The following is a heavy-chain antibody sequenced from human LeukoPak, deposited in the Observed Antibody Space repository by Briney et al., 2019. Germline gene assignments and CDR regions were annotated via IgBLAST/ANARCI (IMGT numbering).Heavy chain of an antibody. V-gene: IGHV1-2*02. CDR1: GYTFTGNY. Sequence: GASVRVSCKASGYTFTGNYMNWVRQAPGQGLEWMGWINPNSGVTNYAQKFEGRVTMTRDTSISTANMELSSLTSDDTALYYCARGYFGDYFDYWGRGTLVTVSS. J-gene: IGHJ4*02. D-gene: IGHD4-17*01. CDR2: INPNSGVT. CDR3: ARGYFGDYFDY.